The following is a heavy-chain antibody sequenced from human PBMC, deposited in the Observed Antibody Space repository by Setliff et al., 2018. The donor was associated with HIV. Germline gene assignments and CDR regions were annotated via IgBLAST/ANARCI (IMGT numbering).Heavy chain of an antibody. V-gene: IGHV3-11*03. Sequence: KTSETLSLTCGVSGYSISSDYCWGWIRQPPGKGLEWIGNMCHGGSSTTYADSVKGRFTVSRDNANNLLFLQMNNLRDEDTAVYYCASFYGDYGYWGHGTQVTVSS. CDR2: MCHGGSST. CDR3: ASFYGDYGY. J-gene: IGHJ4*01. CDR1: GYSISSDYC. D-gene: IGHD3-10*01.